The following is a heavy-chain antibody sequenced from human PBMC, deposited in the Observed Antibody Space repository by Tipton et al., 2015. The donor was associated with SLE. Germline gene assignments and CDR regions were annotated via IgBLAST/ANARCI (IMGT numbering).Heavy chain of an antibody. CDR2: IYYSGSS. J-gene: IGHJ5*02. Sequence: TLSLTCTVSGGSISSSSYYWGWIRQPPGKGLEWIGSIYYSGSSYYNPSLKSRVTISVDTSKNRFSLKRSSVTAADTAVYYCARALRGGSGRGWFDPWGQGTLVTVSS. CDR3: ARALRGGSGRGWFDP. V-gene: IGHV4-39*01. D-gene: IGHD6-19*01. CDR1: GGSISSSSYY.